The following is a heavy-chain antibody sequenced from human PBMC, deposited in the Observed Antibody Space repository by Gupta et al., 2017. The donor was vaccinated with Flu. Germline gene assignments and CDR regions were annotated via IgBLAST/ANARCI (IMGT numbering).Heavy chain of an antibody. CDR2: ISYDGSNK. J-gene: IGHJ6*02. V-gene: IGHV3-30*18. Sequence: GLEWVAVISYDGSNKYYADSVKGRFTISRDNSKNTLYLQMNSLRAEDTAVYYCAKTCRYSYGRYYYYYGMDVWGQGTTVTVSS. CDR3: AKTCRYSYGRYYYYYGMDV. D-gene: IGHD5-18*01.